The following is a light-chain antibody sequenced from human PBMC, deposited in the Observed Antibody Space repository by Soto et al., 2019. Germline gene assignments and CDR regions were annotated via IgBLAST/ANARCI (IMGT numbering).Light chain of an antibody. J-gene: IGKJ2*01. V-gene: IGKV3-20*01. CDR3: QHYYTSPYT. CDR1: QSVSSTY. CDR2: GAS. Sequence: EIVLTQSPGTLSLSPGEGAALSCRASQSVSSTYLAWYQQKPGQAPRLLIYGASSRATGIPDRFSGSGSGTDFTLTISRLEPEDFAVYYCQHYYTSPYTFGQGTKLEI.